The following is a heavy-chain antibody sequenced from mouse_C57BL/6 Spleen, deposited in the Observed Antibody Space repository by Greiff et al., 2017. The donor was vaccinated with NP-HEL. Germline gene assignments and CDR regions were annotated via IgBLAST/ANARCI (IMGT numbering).Heavy chain of an antibody. J-gene: IGHJ3*01. V-gene: IGHV2-6*01. CDR1: GFSLTSYG. CDR2: IWGVGRT. D-gene: IGHD2-5*01. CDR3: ASSYYSNSAWFAY. Sequence: QVQLKQSGPGLVAPSKSLSITCTVSGFSLTSYGVDWVRQSPGQGLEWLGVIWGVGRTTYHSALKSRLRISKDNSKSQVFLKMNSLQTDDTAMYYCASSYYSNSAWFAYRGQGTLVTVSA.